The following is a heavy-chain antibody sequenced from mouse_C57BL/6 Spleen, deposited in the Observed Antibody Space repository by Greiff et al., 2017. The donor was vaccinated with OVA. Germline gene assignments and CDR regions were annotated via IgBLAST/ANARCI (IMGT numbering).Heavy chain of an antibody. D-gene: IGHD1-1*01. CDR1: GFSFNTYA. Sequence: EVKLQESGGGLVQPKGSLKLSCAASGFSFNTYAMNWVRQAPGKGLEWVARIRSKSNNYATYYADSVKDRFTISRDDSESMLYLQMNNLKTESTAMYDCVGRGDYCGSCYVEFAYWGQGTLVTVSA. CDR3: VGRGDYCGSCYVEFAY. J-gene: IGHJ3*01. CDR2: IRSKSNNYAT. V-gene: IGHV10-1*01.